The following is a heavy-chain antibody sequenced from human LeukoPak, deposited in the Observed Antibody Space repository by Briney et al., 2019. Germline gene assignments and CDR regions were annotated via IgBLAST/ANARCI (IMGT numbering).Heavy chain of an antibody. Sequence: PSETLSLTCTVSGGSISSSSYYWGWIRQPPGKGLEWIGSIYYSGSTYYNPSLKSRVTISVDTSKNQFSLKLSSVTAADTAVYYCARMTYRSGYYYTFDYWGQGTLVTVSS. J-gene: IGHJ4*02. V-gene: IGHV4-39*07. D-gene: IGHD3-3*01. CDR1: GGSISSSSYY. CDR2: IYYSGST. CDR3: ARMTYRSGYYYTFDY.